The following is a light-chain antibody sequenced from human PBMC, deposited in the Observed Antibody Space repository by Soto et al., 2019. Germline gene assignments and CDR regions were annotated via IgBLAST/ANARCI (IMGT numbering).Light chain of an antibody. CDR1: SSNIGNNP. Sequence: QSVLTQPPSVSAAPGQTVTISCSGSSSNIGNNPICWYQQLPGTAPKLLIFDNDRRSSGIPDRFSGSKSGTSGTLAITGLQTGDEADYYCGAWDTGLSAVVFGGGTKLTVL. CDR2: DND. V-gene: IGLV1-51*01. J-gene: IGLJ3*02. CDR3: GAWDTGLSAVV.